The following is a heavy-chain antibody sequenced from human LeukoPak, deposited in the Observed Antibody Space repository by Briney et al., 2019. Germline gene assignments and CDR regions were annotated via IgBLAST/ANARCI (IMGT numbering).Heavy chain of an antibody. CDR2: ISYDGSNK. D-gene: IGHD6-13*01. CDR1: GFTFSSYG. J-gene: IGHJ6*02. V-gene: IGHV3-30*18. CDR3: AKDIARQEQLALYYYYYGMDV. Sequence: GGSLGLSCAASGFTFSSYGMHWVRQAPGKGLEWVAVISYDGSNKYYADSVKGRFTISRDNSKNTLYLQMNSLRAEDTAVYYCAKDIARQEQLALYYYYYGMDVWGQGTTVTVSS.